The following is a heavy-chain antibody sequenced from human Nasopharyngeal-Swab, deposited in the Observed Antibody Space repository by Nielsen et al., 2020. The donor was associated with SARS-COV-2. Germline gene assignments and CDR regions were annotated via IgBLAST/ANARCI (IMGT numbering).Heavy chain of an antibody. D-gene: IGHD6-13*01. Sequence: WIRQPPGKGLEWIGEINHSGSTNYNPSLKSRVTISVDTSKNQFSLKLSSVTAADTAVYYCARVGIAAAGGLPNDYWGQGTLVTV. CDR3: ARVGIAAAGGLPNDY. CDR2: INHSGST. J-gene: IGHJ4*02. V-gene: IGHV4-34*01.